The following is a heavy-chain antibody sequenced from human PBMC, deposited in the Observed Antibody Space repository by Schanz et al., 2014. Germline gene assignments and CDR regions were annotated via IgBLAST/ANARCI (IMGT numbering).Heavy chain of an antibody. D-gene: IGHD6-13*01. Sequence: QVQLVESGGGVVQFGRSLRLSCVASGFTFSSYGMHWVRQAPGKGLEWVAVIWYDENNKYYADSVKGRFTMSRDNSKNTVYLQMNSLRAEDTAVYYCARVRRRIATPSTPSFRNYYYYAMDVWGQGTTITVSS. CDR3: ARVRRRIATPSTPSFRNYYYYAMDV. CDR1: GFTFSSYG. J-gene: IGHJ6*02. CDR2: IWYDENNK. V-gene: IGHV3-33*01.